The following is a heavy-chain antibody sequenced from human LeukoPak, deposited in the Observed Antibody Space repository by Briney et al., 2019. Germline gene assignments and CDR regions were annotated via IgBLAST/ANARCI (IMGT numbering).Heavy chain of an antibody. CDR2: IYYSGST. V-gene: IGHV4-31*03. J-gene: IGHJ6*02. CDR1: GGSISSGGYY. D-gene: IGHD2-2*01. CDR3: ARCSSTYYYGMDV. Sequence: SETLSLTCTVSGGSISSGGYYWSWIRQHPGKGLEWIGYIYYSGSTYYNPSLKSRVTISVDTSKNQFSLKLSSVTAADTAEYYCARCSSTYYYGMDVWGQGTTVTVSS.